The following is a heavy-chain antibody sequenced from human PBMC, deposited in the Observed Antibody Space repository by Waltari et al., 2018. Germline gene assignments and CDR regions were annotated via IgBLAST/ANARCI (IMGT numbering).Heavy chain of an antibody. V-gene: IGHV4-4*02. D-gene: IGHD6-19*01. CDR1: GGSISSSNW. Sequence: QVQLQESGPGLVKPSGTLSLTCAVSGGSISSSNWWSWVRQPPGKGLEWIGEIYHSGSTNYNPSLKGRVTISVDKSKNQFSLKLSSVTAADTAVYYCARLESANSSGWYDYYYGMDVWGQGTTVTVSS. CDR2: IYHSGST. J-gene: IGHJ6*02. CDR3: ARLESANSSGWYDYYYGMDV.